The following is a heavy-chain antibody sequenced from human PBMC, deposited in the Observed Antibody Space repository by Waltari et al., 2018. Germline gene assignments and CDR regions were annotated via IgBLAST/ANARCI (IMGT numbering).Heavy chain of an antibody. D-gene: IGHD6-6*01. Sequence: EVQLVESGGGLVQPGRSLRLSCAASGFTFDDYAMHWVRQAPGQSLEWVSGISWNSGRIGHADSVKGRFTISRDNAKNSLYLRMNRLRAEDMALYYCAKGGKRLSSSGDYWGQGTLVTVSS. CDR1: GFTFDDYA. J-gene: IGHJ4*02. V-gene: IGHV3-9*03. CDR2: ISWNSGRI. CDR3: AKGGKRLSSSGDY.